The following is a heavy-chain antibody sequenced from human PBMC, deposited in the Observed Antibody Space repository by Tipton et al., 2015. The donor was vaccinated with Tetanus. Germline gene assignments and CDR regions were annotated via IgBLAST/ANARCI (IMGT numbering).Heavy chain of an antibody. Sequence: CAASGFIFSSYGIHWVRQAPGKGLEWVAVSWYDGTDKYYADSVKGRFTISRDNSKNPLYLQMNRLRAEDTAVYYCAREADCSGGSCFSGDFDNWGQGTQVTVSS. CDR2: SWYDGTDK. CDR3: AREADCSGGSCFSGDFDN. J-gene: IGHJ4*02. CDR1: GFIFSSYG. D-gene: IGHD2-15*01. V-gene: IGHV3-33*01.